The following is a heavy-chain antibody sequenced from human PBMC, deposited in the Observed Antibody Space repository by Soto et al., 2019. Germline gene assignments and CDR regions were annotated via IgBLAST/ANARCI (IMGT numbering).Heavy chain of an antibody. J-gene: IGHJ4*02. CDR2: IYYSGST. Sequence: TLSLTCTVSGGSISSYYWSWIRQPPGKGLEWIGYIYYSGSTNYNPSLKSRVTISVDTSKNQFSLKLSSVTAADTAVYYCARHGSGWFHYFDYWGQGTLVTVSS. D-gene: IGHD6-19*01. CDR3: ARHGSGWFHYFDY. V-gene: IGHV4-59*08. CDR1: GGSISSYY.